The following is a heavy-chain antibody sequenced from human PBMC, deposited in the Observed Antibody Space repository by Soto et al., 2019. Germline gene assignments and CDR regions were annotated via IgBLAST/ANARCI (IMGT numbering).Heavy chain of an antibody. CDR1: GYSLTNYW. CDR2: IDPSDSYI. D-gene: IGHD2-2*01. CDR3: AIIVPAGMVYYYVMDV. J-gene: IGHJ6*02. Sequence: PGESLKISCKGSGYSLTNYWISWVRQMPGKGLEWMGKIDPSDSYINYSPSFQGHVTISADKSISTAYLQWSSLKASDTAMYYCAIIVPAGMVYYYVMDVWGQGTTVTVSS. V-gene: IGHV5-10-1*01.